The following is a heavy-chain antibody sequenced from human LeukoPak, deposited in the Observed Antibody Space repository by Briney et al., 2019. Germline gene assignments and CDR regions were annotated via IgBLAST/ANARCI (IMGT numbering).Heavy chain of an antibody. J-gene: IGHJ6*02. D-gene: IGHD4-11*01. CDR1: GFTFNNYA. CDR3: ARDSNPYYYYYGMDV. CDR2: ISGSGGGT. V-gene: IGHV3-23*01. Sequence: GGSLRLSCAASGFTFNNYAMNWVRQGPGKGLEWVSGISGSGGGTYYADSVKGRFTISRDNSKNTLYLQMNSLRAEDTAVYYCARDSNPYYYYYGMDVWGQGTTVTVSS.